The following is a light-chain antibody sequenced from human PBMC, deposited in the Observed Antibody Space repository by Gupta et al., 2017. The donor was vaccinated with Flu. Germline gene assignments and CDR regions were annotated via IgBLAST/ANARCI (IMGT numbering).Light chain of an antibody. CDR2: ESR. Sequence: NIGKNDVSWYQHLPGTAPKLLIYESRKRPSGIPDRFSASTSGTSATLDITGLQTGDEAIYFCGSWDSSLTTGGVFGGGTKLTVL. J-gene: IGLJ3*02. V-gene: IGLV1-51*02. CDR1: NIGKND. CDR3: GSWDSSLTTGGV.